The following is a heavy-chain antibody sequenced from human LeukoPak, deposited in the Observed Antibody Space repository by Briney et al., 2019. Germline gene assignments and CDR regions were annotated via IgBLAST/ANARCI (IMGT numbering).Heavy chain of an antibody. Sequence: NPSETLSLTCTVSGGSISSSGYYWGWIRQPPGKGLEWIASIYYSGSTYYNPSLKSRVTISVDTSKNQLSLKLSSLTAADTAVYYCARVGIWSGYPGGYWGQGTLVTVSS. V-gene: IGHV4-39*01. CDR2: IYYSGST. CDR3: ARVGIWSGYPGGY. D-gene: IGHD3-3*01. CDR1: GGSISSSGYY. J-gene: IGHJ4*02.